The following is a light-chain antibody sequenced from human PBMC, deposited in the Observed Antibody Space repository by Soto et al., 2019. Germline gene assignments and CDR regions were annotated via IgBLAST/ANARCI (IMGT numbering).Light chain of an antibody. CDR2: EAS. V-gene: IGKV1-5*03. J-gene: IGKJ1*01. CDR1: QSIIIW. Sequence: IHMTHSPSTLSASLLYRVTITFLASQSIIIWLAWFQQKPGRAPRLLIYEASTLASGIPSSFSGSGSGTEFTLTISSLQPDDFATYYCQHYSGDRATFGQGTKVDIK. CDR3: QHYSGDRAT.